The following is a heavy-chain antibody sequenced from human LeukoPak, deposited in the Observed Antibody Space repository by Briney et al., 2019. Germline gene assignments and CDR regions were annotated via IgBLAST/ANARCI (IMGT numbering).Heavy chain of an antibody. D-gene: IGHD3-10*01. CDR3: ARGVNYHGSGSYLRDWFDP. CDR2: ITSGETYI. CDR1: GFTLSTYN. Sequence: PGGSLRLSCAASGFTLSTYNMNWLRQAPGKGLEWVSSITSGETYIYYADSVKGRFTISRDNAKNSLFLQVNSLRAEDTAVYYCARGVNYHGSGSYLRDWFDPWGQGTLVTVSS. J-gene: IGHJ5*02. V-gene: IGHV3-21*01.